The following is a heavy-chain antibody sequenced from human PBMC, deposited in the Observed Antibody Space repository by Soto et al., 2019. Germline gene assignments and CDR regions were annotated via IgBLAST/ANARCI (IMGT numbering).Heavy chain of an antibody. Sequence: XSGKVSCKASVSTFTSYGISWVRQAPGQGLEWMGWISAYNGNTNYAQKLQGRVTMTTDTSTSTAYMELRSLRSDDTAVYYCARRSSSWYSVDYWGQGTLVTVSS. V-gene: IGHV1-18*01. CDR3: ARRSSSWYSVDY. CDR2: ISAYNGNT. D-gene: IGHD6-13*01. CDR1: VSTFTSYG. J-gene: IGHJ4*02.